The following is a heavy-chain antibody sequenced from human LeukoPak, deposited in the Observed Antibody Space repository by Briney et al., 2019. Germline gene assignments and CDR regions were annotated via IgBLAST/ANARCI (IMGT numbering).Heavy chain of an antibody. CDR1: GGSFSGYY. CDR2: INPSGST. J-gene: IGHJ6*03. D-gene: IGHD3-22*01. V-gene: IGHV4-34*01. CDR3: ARGRQEISMILVVMTGVSYYLDV. Sequence: SETLSLTCAVYGGSFSGYYWTWIRQSPGKGLEWIGEINPSGSTYYNPSLKSRLTISRDTSKNQFSLRLSSVTAADTAVYYCARGRQEISMILVVMTGVSYYLDVWGKGTTVTVSS.